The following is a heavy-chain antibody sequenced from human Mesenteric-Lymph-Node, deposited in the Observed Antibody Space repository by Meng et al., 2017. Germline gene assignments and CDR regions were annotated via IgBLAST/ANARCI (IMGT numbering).Heavy chain of an antibody. V-gene: IGHV3-21*01. CDR3: TYGDNAA. CDR2: ISSTSSYI. D-gene: IGHD4-23*01. CDR1: GFTFSSYT. J-gene: IGHJ5*02. Sequence: GESLKISCAASGFTFSSYTINWVRQAPGRGLECVSSISSTSSYIFDADSVKGRFTVSRDNAKSSLYLQMNSLRAEDTVVYYCTYGDNAAWGQGTVVTVSS.